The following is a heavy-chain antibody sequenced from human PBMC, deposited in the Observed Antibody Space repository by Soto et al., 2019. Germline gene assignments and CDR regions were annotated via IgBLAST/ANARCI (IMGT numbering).Heavy chain of an antibody. CDR3: ARARLRAVYAFDV. V-gene: IGHV4-31*03. CDR1: GVSIPSGANY. CDR2: IYYNGNT. Sequence: SETLSLTCTLSGVSIPSGANYWTWVRQHPGKGLEWIGYIYYNGNTYFSPSLKSRLTISIDTSKNQFSLKLSSVTAADTAMYYCARARLRAVYAFDVWGQGTMVT. D-gene: IGHD4-17*01. J-gene: IGHJ3*01.